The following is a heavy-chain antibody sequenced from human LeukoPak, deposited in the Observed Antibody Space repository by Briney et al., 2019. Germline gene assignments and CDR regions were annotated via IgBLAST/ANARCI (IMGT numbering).Heavy chain of an antibody. Sequence: GASVKVSCKASGGTLSSYAISWVRQAPGQGLEWMGGIIPIFGTANYAQKFQGRVTITADESTSTAYMELSSLRSEDTAVYYCARGAAAGPDYYYYMDVWGKGTTVTISS. CDR1: GGTLSSYA. J-gene: IGHJ6*03. D-gene: IGHD6-13*01. CDR2: IIPIFGTA. V-gene: IGHV1-69*13. CDR3: ARGAAAGPDYYYYMDV.